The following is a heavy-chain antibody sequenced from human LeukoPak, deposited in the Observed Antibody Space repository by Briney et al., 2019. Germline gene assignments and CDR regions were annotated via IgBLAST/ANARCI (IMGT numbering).Heavy chain of an antibody. V-gene: IGHV4-39*01. J-gene: IGHJ5*02. CDR2: IYYSGST. D-gene: IGHD3-3*01. Sequence: SETLSLTCTVSGGSISSSSYYWGWIRQPPGKGLEWIGSIYYSGSTYYNPSLKSRVTISVDTSKNQFSLKLSSVTAADTAVYYCARQGSDFWSGSRHLDPWGQGTLVTVSS. CDR1: GGSISSSSYY. CDR3: ARQGSDFWSGSRHLDP.